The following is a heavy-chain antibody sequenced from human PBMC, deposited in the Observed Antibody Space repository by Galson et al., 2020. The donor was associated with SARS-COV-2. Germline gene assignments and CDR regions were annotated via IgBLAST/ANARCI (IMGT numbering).Heavy chain of an antibody. CDR1: GGSISSDGYY. CDR3: ARDVYGDYGYGKCYYGMDV. CDR2: IYYSGST. D-gene: IGHD4-17*01. V-gene: IGHV4-31*03. Sequence: KTSETLSLTCTVSGGSISSDGYYWSWNRQHPGKGLEWIGYIYYSGSTYSNPSLKSRVTISVDTSKNQFSLKLSSVTAADTAVYYCARDVYGDYGYGKCYYGMDVGGQGTTVTVSS. J-gene: IGHJ6*02.